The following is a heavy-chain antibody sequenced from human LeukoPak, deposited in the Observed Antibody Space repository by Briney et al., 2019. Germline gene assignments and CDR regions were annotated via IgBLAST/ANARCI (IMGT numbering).Heavy chain of an antibody. V-gene: IGHV3-48*03. CDR2: ISSSGTTI. D-gene: IGHD3-10*01. Sequence: GGSLRLSCAASGFSVSTYEMNWVRQAPGKGLECVSYISSSGTTISHADSVEGRFTISRDNAKNSLYLEMNSLRVEDTAVYYCARGRPEFFGSGTYLNDWGQGTLVTVSS. CDR3: ARGRPEFFGSGTYLND. CDR1: GFSVSTYE. J-gene: IGHJ4*02.